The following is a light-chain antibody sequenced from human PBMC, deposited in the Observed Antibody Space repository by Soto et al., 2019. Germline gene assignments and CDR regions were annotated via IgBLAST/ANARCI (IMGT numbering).Light chain of an antibody. V-gene: IGLV7-46*01. CDR1: TGAVTSGHF. Sequence: QTVVTQEPSLTVSPGGTVTLTCGSSTGAVTSGHFSYWFQQKPGQVPRELIYDTSNKHSWTPARFSGSLLGDKAALTLSGAQPEDEADYYCLLSYSAIRVFGGGTKLTVL. CDR3: LLSYSAIRV. J-gene: IGLJ2*01. CDR2: DTS.